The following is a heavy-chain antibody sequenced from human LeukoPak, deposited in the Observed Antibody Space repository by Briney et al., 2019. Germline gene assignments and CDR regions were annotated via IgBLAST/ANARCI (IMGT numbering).Heavy chain of an antibody. J-gene: IGHJ3*02. Sequence: SVKVSCKASGGTFSSYAISWVRQAPGQGLEWMGGIIPIFGTANYAQKFQGRVTITADESTSTAYMELSSLGSEDTAVYYCARRRGYDSSGYLALPDAFDIWGQGTMVTVSS. CDR3: ARRRGYDSSGYLALPDAFDI. V-gene: IGHV1-69*01. CDR1: GGTFSSYA. D-gene: IGHD3-22*01. CDR2: IIPIFGTA.